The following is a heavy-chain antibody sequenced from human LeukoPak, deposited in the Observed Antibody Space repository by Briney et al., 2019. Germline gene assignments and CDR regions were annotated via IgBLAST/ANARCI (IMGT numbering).Heavy chain of an antibody. J-gene: IGHJ3*02. Sequence: PGRSLRLSCAASGFTFSSYGIHWVRQAPGKGLEWVSYISRSSSTISYADSVKGRFTISRDNAKNSLYLQMNSLRDEDTAVYYCARDSASGSYRHAFDIWGQGTMVTVSS. CDR2: ISRSSSTI. CDR3: ARDSASGSYRHAFDI. V-gene: IGHV3-48*02. D-gene: IGHD1-26*01. CDR1: GFTFSSYG.